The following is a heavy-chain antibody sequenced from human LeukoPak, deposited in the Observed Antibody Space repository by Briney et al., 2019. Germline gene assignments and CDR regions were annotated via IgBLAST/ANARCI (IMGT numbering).Heavy chain of an antibody. CDR3: AREFRDIAAAGTAGWFDP. V-gene: IGHV3-7*01. D-gene: IGHD6-13*01. Sequence: GGSLRLSCAASGFTFSSYWMSWVRQAPGKGLEWVANIKQDGSEKYYVDSVKGRFTISRDNAKNSLYLQMNSLRAEDTAVYYCAREFRDIAAAGTAGWFDPWGQGTLVTVSS. J-gene: IGHJ5*02. CDR1: GFTFSSYW. CDR2: IKQDGSEK.